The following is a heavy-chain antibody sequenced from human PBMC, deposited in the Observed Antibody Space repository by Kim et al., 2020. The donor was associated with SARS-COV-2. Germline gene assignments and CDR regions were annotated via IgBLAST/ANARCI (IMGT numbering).Heavy chain of an antibody. V-gene: IGHV4-34*01. CDR2: INHSGST. CDR1: GGSFSGYY. J-gene: IGHJ6*03. CDR3: ARGGCSSTSCYYGYYYYYMDV. D-gene: IGHD2-2*01. Sequence: SETLSLTCAVYGGSFSGYYWSWIRQPPGKGLEWIGEINHSGSTNYNPSLKSRVTISVDTSKNQFSLKLSSVTAADTAVYYCARGGCSSTSCYYGYYYYYMDVWGKGTTVTVSS.